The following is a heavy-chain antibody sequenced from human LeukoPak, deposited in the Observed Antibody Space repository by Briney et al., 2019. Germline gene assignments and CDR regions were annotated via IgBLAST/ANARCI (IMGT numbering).Heavy chain of an antibody. D-gene: IGHD3-10*01. CDR1: GYTFTSYY. J-gene: IGHJ6*02. Sequence: GASVKVSCKASGYTFTSYYMHWVRQAPGQGLEWMGIINSSGGSTSYAQKFQGRVTMTRDTSTSTVYMELSSLRSEDTAVYYCARDLHMVRAISWNYGMDVWGQGTTVTVSS. V-gene: IGHV1-46*01. CDR3: ARDLHMVRAISWNYGMDV. CDR2: INSSGGST.